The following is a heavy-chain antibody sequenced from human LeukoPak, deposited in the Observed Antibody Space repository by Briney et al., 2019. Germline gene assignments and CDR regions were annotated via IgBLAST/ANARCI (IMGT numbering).Heavy chain of an antibody. D-gene: IGHD2-15*01. V-gene: IGHV1-46*01. CDR2: INPSGGST. CDR3: ASSAGSGGFVTAFGI. Sequence: ASVKVSCKASGYTFTSYYMHWVRQAPGQGLEWMGIINPSGGSTSYTQKFQGRVTMTRDTSTSTVYMELSSLRSEDTAVYYCASSAGSGGFVTAFGIWGQGTMVTVSS. CDR1: GYTFTSYY. J-gene: IGHJ3*02.